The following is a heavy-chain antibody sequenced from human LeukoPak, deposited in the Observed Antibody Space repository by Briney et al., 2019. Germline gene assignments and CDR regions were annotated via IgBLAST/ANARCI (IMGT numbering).Heavy chain of an antibody. CDR3: MRHEEEDGYNAKPFDF. Sequence: SETPSLTCTVSGGSISNSNYYWGWVRQPPGKGLEWIGTIYYSGNTYYTPSLKSRVTISVDTSENQFSLRLSSVTAADTAVYFCMRHEEEDGYNAKPFDFWGQGTLVTVSS. J-gene: IGHJ4*02. V-gene: IGHV4-39*01. CDR2: IYYSGNT. CDR1: GGSISNSNYY. D-gene: IGHD5-24*01.